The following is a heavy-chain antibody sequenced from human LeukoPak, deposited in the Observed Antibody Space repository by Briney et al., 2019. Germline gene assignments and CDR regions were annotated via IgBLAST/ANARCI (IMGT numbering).Heavy chain of an antibody. CDR1: GFTFSSYC. CDR3: ASDCSGGSCYSGGMDV. CDR2: INSDGSST. V-gene: IGHV3-74*01. D-gene: IGHD2-15*01. Sequence: PGGSLRLSCAASGFTFSSYCMHWVRQAPGKGLVWVSRINSDGSSTSYADSVKGRFTISRDNAKNTLYLQMNSLRAEDTAVYYCASDCSGGSCYSGGMDVWGKGTTVTVSS. J-gene: IGHJ6*04.